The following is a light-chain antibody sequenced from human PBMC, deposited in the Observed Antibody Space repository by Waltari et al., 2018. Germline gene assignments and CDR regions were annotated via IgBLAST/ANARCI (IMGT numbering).Light chain of an antibody. CDR2: WAS. J-gene: IGKJ3*01. Sequence: DIVMTQSPDSLAVSLGERATIRCKSSQPVLYSSNNKNYLAWYQQKTGQPPRLLLYWASTRDSGVPARFSGSGSGTDFTLTISSLQAEDAAVYYCQQYFDSPLTFGPGTRVEI. V-gene: IGKV4-1*01. CDR1: QPVLYSSNNKNY. CDR3: QQYFDSPLT.